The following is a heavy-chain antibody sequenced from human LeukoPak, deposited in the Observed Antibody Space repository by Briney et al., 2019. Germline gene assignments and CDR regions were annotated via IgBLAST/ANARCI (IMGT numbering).Heavy chain of an antibody. Sequence: SETLSLTCAVYGGSFSGYYWSWIRQPPGEGLEWIGEINHSGSTNYNPSLKSRVTISVDTSKNQFSLKLSSVTAADTAVYCCARTVGSGSYFSYWGQGTLVTVSS. CDR2: INHSGST. CDR1: GGSFSGYY. J-gene: IGHJ4*02. CDR3: ARTVGSGSYFSY. V-gene: IGHV4-34*01. D-gene: IGHD3-10*01.